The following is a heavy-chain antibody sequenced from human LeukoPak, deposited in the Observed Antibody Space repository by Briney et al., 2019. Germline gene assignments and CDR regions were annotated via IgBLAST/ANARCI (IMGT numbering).Heavy chain of an antibody. D-gene: IGHD3-22*01. CDR1: GFTFNNYA. CDR3: ARTYYYDSSGYYQYYFDY. V-gene: IGHV3-21*01. Sequence: PGGSLRLSCAASGFTFNNYAMSWVRQAPGKGLEWVSSISSSSSYIYYADSVKGRFTISRDNAKNSLYLQMNSLRAEDTAVYYCARTYYYDSSGYYQYYFDYWGQGTLVTVSS. J-gene: IGHJ4*02. CDR2: ISSSSSYI.